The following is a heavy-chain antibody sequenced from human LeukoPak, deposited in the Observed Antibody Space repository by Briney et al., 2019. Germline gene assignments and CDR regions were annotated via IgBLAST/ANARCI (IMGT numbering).Heavy chain of an antibody. J-gene: IGHJ5*02. Sequence: SETLSLTCAVSGGSFSNGYWWSWVRQSPGRGLEFIGQISRIGNINYNPSLRSRVSVSMDKSQNLFSLNLTSVTAADTAVYYCARSKAHLSTSWYGNWFDPWGQGTLVTVSS. CDR2: ISRIGNI. V-gene: IGHV4-4*02. D-gene: IGHD2-2*01. CDR3: ARSKAHLSTSWYGNWFDP. CDR1: GGSFSNGYW.